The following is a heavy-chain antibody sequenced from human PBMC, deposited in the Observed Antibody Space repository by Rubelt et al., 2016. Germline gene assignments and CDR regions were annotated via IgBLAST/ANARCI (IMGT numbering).Heavy chain of an antibody. CDR1: GGSFSGYY. J-gene: IGHJ4*02. Sequence: QVQLQESGPGLVKPSQTLSLTCAVYGGSFSGYYWSWIRQPPGKGLEWIGEINHSGSTNYNPSLKSRVTISGDTAKNQFSLKLSSVTAADTAVYYCARGRGFWSGYPYFDYWGQGTLVTVSS. CDR2: INHSGST. V-gene: IGHV4-34*09. D-gene: IGHD3-3*01. CDR3: ARGRGFWSGYPYFDY.